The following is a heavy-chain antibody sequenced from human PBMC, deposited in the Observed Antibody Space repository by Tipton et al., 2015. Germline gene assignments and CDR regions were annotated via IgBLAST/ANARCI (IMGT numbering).Heavy chain of an antibody. CDR2: IYHSGRT. V-gene: IGHV4-59*01. Sequence: TLSLTCTVSGGSIRTYYWVWIRQPPGRGPESIGYIYHSGRTNYNPSLRSRLTMSVESSKNQFSLRLSSATAADTAVYYCARLTGDYYDSATYDPTYIDYWGQGILVSVSS. J-gene: IGHJ4*02. CDR3: ARLTGDYYDSATYDPTYIDY. CDR1: GGSIRTYY. D-gene: IGHD3-22*01.